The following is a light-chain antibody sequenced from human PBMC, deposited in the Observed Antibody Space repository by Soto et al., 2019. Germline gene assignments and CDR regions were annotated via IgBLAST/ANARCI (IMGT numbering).Light chain of an antibody. V-gene: IGLV2-14*01. CDR1: SSDVGGYNY. CDR2: DVR. Sequence: QSVLTQPASVSGSPGQSITISCTGTSSDVGGYNYVSWYQQHPGKAPKLMIYDVRNRPSGVSNRFSGSKSVNTASLTISGLQAEDEADYYCSSYTTISTYVFGTGTMLTVL. CDR3: SSYTTISTYV. J-gene: IGLJ1*01.